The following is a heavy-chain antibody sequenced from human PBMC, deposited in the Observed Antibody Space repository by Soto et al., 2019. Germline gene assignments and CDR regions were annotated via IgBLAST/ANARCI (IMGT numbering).Heavy chain of an antibody. V-gene: IGHV3-7*01. Sequence: GGSLRLSCAASGFTFSSYWMSWVRQAPGKGLEWVANIKQDGSEKYYVDSVKGRFTISRDNSKNSLYLQMNSLRAEDTVVYCCAREGRGGSSDAFDIWGQGTMVTVSS. CDR3: AREGRGGSSDAFDI. CDR2: IKQDGSEK. CDR1: GFTFSSYW. D-gene: IGHD6-6*01. J-gene: IGHJ3*02.